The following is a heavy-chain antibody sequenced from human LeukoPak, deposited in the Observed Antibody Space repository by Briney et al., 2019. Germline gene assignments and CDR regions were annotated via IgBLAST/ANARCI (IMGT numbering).Heavy chain of an antibody. Sequence: GGSLRLSCEASGFTFSSYTMNWVRQAPGKGLEWVSSITSSGSYIYYADSLKGRFTVSRDNAKNSLYLQMNSLRVEDTAVYYCARDLGYCSGGSCYYYGMDVRGQGTTVSVSS. CDR2: ITSSGSYI. D-gene: IGHD2-15*01. J-gene: IGHJ6*02. V-gene: IGHV3-21*01. CDR1: GFTFSSYT. CDR3: ARDLGYCSGGSCYYYGMDV.